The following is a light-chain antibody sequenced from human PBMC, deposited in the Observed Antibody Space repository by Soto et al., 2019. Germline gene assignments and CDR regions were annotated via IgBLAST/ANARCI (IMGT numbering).Light chain of an antibody. J-gene: IGLJ1*01. CDR1: SSDVGGYNY. CDR2: EVS. Sequence: QSVLTQPASVSGSPGQSITISCTGTSSDVGGYNYVSWYQQHPGKAPKLMIYEVSNRPSGVSNRFSGSKSGNTASLTISGLQAEDKADYYCSSYTSSSTYVFGTGTKVTV. V-gene: IGLV2-14*01. CDR3: SSYTSSSTYV.